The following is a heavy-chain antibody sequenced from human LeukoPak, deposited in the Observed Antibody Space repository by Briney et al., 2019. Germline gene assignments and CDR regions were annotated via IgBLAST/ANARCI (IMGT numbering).Heavy chain of an antibody. Sequence: ASVKVSCKASGYTFTSYGISWVRQAPGQGLQWMGWINAYTGKTNYAQNLQGRITMTKDTSTTTVYMELRSLTSDDTAVYYCGRSPYKGDWIDPWGQGTLVTVSS. CDR3: GRSPYKGDWIDP. V-gene: IGHV1-18*01. D-gene: IGHD1-14*01. CDR2: INAYTGKT. J-gene: IGHJ5*02. CDR1: GYTFTSYG.